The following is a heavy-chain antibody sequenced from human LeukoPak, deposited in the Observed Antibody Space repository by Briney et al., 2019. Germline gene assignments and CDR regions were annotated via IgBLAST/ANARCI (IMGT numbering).Heavy chain of an antibody. Sequence: GGSLRLSCAASGFTVSSNYMSWVRQAPGKGLEWVSVIYSGGRTNYADSVKGRFTISRDNKNSLYLQMNSLRAEDTAVYYCARGAFTVLGYWGQGTLVTVSS. J-gene: IGHJ4*02. CDR1: GFTVSSNY. CDR2: IYSGGRT. CDR3: ARGAFTVLGY. D-gene: IGHD3-9*01. V-gene: IGHV3-53*01.